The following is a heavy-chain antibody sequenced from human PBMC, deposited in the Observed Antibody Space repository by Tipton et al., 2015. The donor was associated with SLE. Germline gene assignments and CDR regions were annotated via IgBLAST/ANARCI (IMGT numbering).Heavy chain of an antibody. D-gene: IGHD3-16*02. CDR2: IYHRGTT. CDR3: ARDIDQNWFDP. J-gene: IGHJ5*02. CDR1: GGSISSYY. V-gene: IGHV4-39*07. Sequence: TLSLTCTVSGGSISSYYWGWIRQPPGKGLEWIASIYHRGTTYYNPSLKSRVTISVDTSTNLFSLKLTSVTAADTAVYYCARDIDQNWFDPWGRGTLVTVSS.